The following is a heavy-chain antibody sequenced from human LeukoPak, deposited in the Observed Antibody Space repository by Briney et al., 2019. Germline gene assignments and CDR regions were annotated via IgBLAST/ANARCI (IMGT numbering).Heavy chain of an antibody. J-gene: IGHJ3*02. D-gene: IGHD5-24*01. CDR3: ARDLGGSNTKDAFDI. CDR2: INPKSGVT. CDR1: GYTFTGYY. V-gene: IGHV1-2*07. Sequence: ASVKVSCKASGYTFTGYYIHWVRQAPGQGLEWMGWINPKSGVTRSAHQFQGRVTVTRDTSISTAYMGLSTLKSDDTAVFYCARDLGGSNTKDAFDIWGQGTMVTVSS.